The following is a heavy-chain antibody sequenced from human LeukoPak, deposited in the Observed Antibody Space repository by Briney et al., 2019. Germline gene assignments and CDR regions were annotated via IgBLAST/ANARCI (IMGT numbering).Heavy chain of an antibody. D-gene: IGHD6-19*01. CDR2: IKQDGSEK. Sequence: QTGGSLRLSCAASGFTFSSYWMSWVRQAPGKGLEWVANIKQDGSEKYYVDSVKGRFTISRDNAKNSLYLQMNSLRAEDTAVYYCARDLVAVAGTGGDFDYWGQGTLVTVSS. CDR1: GFTFSSYW. J-gene: IGHJ4*02. CDR3: ARDLVAVAGTGGDFDY. V-gene: IGHV3-7*01.